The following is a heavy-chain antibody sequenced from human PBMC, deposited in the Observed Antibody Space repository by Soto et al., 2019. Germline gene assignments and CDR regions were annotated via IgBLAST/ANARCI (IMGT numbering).Heavy chain of an antibody. CDR1: GFTFSSYA. J-gene: IGHJ6*02. Sequence: GGSLRLSCAASGFTFSSYAMSWVRQAPGKGLEWVSAISGSGGSTYYADSVKGRFTISRDNSKNTLYLQMNSLRAEDTAVYYCAKCSKGDYYYYYGMDVWGQGTTVTVSS. D-gene: IGHD2-21*02. V-gene: IGHV3-23*01. CDR2: ISGSGGST. CDR3: AKCSKGDYYYYYGMDV.